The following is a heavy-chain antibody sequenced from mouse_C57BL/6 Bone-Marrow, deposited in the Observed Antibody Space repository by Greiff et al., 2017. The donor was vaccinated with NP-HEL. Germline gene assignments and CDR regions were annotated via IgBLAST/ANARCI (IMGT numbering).Heavy chain of an antibody. CDR1: GYTFTDYY. J-gene: IGHJ3*01. V-gene: IGHV1-26*01. Sequence: EVKLQESGPELVKPGASVKIPCKASGYTFTDYYMNWVKQSHGKSLEWIGDINPNNGGTSYNQKFKGKATLTVDKSSSTAYMALRSLTSEDSAVYYCARRHGSSPAWFAYWGQGTLVTVSA. D-gene: IGHD1-1*01. CDR2: INPNNGGT. CDR3: ARRHGSSPAWFAY.